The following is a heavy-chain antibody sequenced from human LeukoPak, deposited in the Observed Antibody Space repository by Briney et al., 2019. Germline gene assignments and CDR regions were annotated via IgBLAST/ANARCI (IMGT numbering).Heavy chain of an antibody. V-gene: IGHV3-48*03. CDR3: AKDRGSITMMVVVPPVGYFDY. J-gene: IGHJ4*02. CDR2: ISSSGSAI. CDR1: GFTFSSYE. Sequence: GGSLRLSCAASGFTFSSYEMNWIRQAPGKGLEWISYISSSGSAIHYADSVKGRFTISRDNSKNTLYLQMNSLRAEDTAVYYCAKDRGSITMMVVVPPVGYFDYWGQGTLVTVSS. D-gene: IGHD3-22*01.